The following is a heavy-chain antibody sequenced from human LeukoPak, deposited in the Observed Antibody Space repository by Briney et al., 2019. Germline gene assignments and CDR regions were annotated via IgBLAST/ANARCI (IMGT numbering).Heavy chain of an antibody. J-gene: IGHJ4*02. D-gene: IGHD3-3*01. V-gene: IGHV3-23*01. CDR2: ISGSGGST. CDR1: GFTFSSYA. Sequence: GGSLRLSCAASGFTFSSYAMSWVRQAPGKGLEWVSAISGSGGSTYYADSVKGRFTISRDNSKNTLYLQMSSLRAEDTAVYYCAKVPQYYDFWSGQVYYFDYWGQGTLVTVSS. CDR3: AKVPQYYDFWSGQVYYFDY.